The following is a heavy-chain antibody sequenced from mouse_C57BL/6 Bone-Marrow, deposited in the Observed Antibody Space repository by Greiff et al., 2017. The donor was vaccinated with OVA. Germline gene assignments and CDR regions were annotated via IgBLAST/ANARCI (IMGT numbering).Heavy chain of an antibody. CDR3: ARHGSSYGNFDV. CDR1: GYAFSSSW. CDR2: IYPGDGDT. J-gene: IGHJ1*03. V-gene: IGHV1-82*01. Sequence: VQLQQSGPELVKPGASVKISCKASGYAFSSSWMNWVKQRPGKGLEWIGRIYPGDGDTNYNGKFKGKATLTSDKSSSTAYMQLSSLTSEDSAVYYCARHGSSYGNFDVWGTGTTVTVSS. D-gene: IGHD1-1*01.